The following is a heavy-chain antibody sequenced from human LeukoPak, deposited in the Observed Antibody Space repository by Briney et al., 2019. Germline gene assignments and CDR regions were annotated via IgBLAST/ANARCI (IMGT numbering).Heavy chain of an antibody. Sequence: SETLSLTCAVYGGSFSGYYWSWIRQPPGKGLEWIGYIYYSGSTNYNPSLKSRVTISVDTSKNQFSLKLSSVTAADTAVYYCARELRGYYYYMDVWGKGTTVTVSS. V-gene: IGHV4-59*01. D-gene: IGHD4/OR15-4a*01. J-gene: IGHJ6*03. CDR1: GGSFSGYY. CDR2: IYYSGST. CDR3: ARELRGYYYYMDV.